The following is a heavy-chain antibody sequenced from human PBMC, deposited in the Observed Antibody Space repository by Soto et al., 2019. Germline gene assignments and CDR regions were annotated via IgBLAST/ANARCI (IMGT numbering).Heavy chain of an antibody. J-gene: IGHJ4*02. CDR2: INAGNGNT. CDR3: GRGRGYYPPFDY. Sequence: ASVKVSCKASGYTFTSYAMHWVRQAPGQRLEWMGWINAGNGNTKYSQKFQGRVTITRDTSASTAYMELSSLRSEDTAVYYCGRGRGYYPPFDYWGQGTLVTVSX. CDR1: GYTFTSYA. D-gene: IGHD3-22*01. V-gene: IGHV1-3*01.